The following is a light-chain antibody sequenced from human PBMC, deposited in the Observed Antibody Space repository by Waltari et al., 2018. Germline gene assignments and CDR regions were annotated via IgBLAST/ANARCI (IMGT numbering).Light chain of an antibody. Sequence: DVQMTQSPSSLSASVGDRVTITCRASHDITNYLAWYQQKPGKAPKLLIYGASTLHSGVPSRFSGSGSGTDFTLTISSLQPDDVATYYCQYSWTFGQGTKVEI. CDR1: HDITNY. V-gene: IGKV1-27*01. CDR2: GAS. J-gene: IGKJ1*01. CDR3: QYSWT.